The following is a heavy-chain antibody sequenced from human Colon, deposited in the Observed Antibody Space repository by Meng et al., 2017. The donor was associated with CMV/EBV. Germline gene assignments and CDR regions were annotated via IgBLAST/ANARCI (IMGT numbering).Heavy chain of an antibody. V-gene: IGHV4-30-4*08. CDR2: IYYSGTT. CDR3: ARYCSGGSCYNWFDP. J-gene: IGHJ5*02. CDR1: GGSISSADYW. D-gene: IGHD2-15*01. Sequence: QVQLQESGPGLVKPSXXLSLTCXVSGGSISSADYWWSWIRQPPGKGLEWIAYIYYSGTTYYNPSLQSRVTISVDTSKNQFSLKLSSMTAADTAVYYCARYCSGGSCYNWFDPWGQGTLGTVSS.